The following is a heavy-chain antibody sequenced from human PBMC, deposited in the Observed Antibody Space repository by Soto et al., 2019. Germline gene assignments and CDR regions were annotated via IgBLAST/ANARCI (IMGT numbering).Heavy chain of an antibody. Sequence: EVKLVESGGGLVQPGGSLRISCAASGFTFRSYEMNWVRQAPGKGLEWVSYISSRATGIFYADSVMGRFTISRDDANNSLYLQMNSLRGEDTAVYYCARPRAFDGYDGGYFFDLWGQGTVVTVSS. CDR1: GFTFRSYE. CDR2: ISSRATGI. J-gene: IGHJ4*02. CDR3: ARPRAFDGYDGGYFFDL. D-gene: IGHD5-12*01. V-gene: IGHV3-48*03.